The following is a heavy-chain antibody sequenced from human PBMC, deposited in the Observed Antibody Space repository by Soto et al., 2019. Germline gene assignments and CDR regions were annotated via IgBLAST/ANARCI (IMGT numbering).Heavy chain of an antibody. CDR1: GDSFAGYW. Sequence: GESLKISCKGSGDSFAGYWITWVRQKPGKGLEWMGRIDPSDSQTYYSPSFRGHVTISVTKSITTVFLQWSSLRASDTAMYYCARQIYDSDTGPNFQYYFDSWGQGNPVTVS. D-gene: IGHD3-22*01. CDR3: ARQIYDSDTGPNFQYYFDS. V-gene: IGHV5-10-1*01. J-gene: IGHJ4*02. CDR2: IDPSDSQT.